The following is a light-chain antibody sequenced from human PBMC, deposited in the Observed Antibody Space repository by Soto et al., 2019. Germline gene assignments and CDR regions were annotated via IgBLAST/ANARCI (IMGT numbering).Light chain of an antibody. CDR3: TSYTTSSTLSFV. Sequence: QSALTQPASVSGSPGQSITISCTGTSSDVGDYNYVSWYQQHPGTAPKLLIYEVSDRPSGVSNRFSGSKSGNSASLTISGLQAEDEADYYCTSYTTSSTLSFVFGTGTQLTVL. CDR1: SSDVGDYNY. CDR2: EVS. J-gene: IGLJ7*01. V-gene: IGLV2-14*01.